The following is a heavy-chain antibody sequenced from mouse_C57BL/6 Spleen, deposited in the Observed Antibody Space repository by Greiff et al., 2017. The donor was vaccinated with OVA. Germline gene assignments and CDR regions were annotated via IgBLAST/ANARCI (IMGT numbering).Heavy chain of an antibody. D-gene: IGHD1-1*01. V-gene: IGHV1-26*01. Sequence: EVQLQQSGPELVKPGASVKISCKASGYTFTDYYMNWVKQSHGKSLEWIGDINPNNGGTSYNQKFKGKATLTVDKSSSTAYMELRSLTSEDSAVYYCARGAGYGSSWFAYWGQGTLVTVSA. CDR3: ARGAGYGSSWFAY. CDR1: GYTFTDYY. J-gene: IGHJ3*01. CDR2: INPNNGGT.